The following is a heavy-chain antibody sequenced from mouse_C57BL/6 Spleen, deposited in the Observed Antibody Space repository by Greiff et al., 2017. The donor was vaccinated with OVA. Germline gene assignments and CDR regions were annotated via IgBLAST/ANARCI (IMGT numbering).Heavy chain of an antibody. CDR3: ARGRGYYPHVDY. J-gene: IGHJ2*01. V-gene: IGHV1-50*01. CDR2: IDPSDSCT. Sequence: QVQLQQPGAELVKPGASVKLSCKASGYTFTSYWMQWVNQRPGQGLEWIGEIDPSDSCTNYNQKFTGKATLTVDTSSSTAYMQLSSLTSEDSAVYYCARGRGYYPHVDYWGQGTTRTVSS. CDR1: GYTFTSYW. D-gene: IGHD2-3*01.